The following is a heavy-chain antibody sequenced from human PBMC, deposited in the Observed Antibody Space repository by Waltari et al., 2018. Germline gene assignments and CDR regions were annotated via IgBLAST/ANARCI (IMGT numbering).Heavy chain of an antibody. CDR2: IKDDGSGQ. CDR1: GFTFNNFW. V-gene: IGHV3-74*01. J-gene: IGHJ4*01. CDR3: VRAYYDGRLDY. D-gene: IGHD3-22*01. Sequence: EVQLVESGGGLVQPGGSLRLSCAASGFTFNNFWMHWVRQDAGKGLMGVSRIKDDGSGQIYAESVKGRFTISRDNAKNTLYLQMNSLRPEDTAVYYCVRAYYDGRLDYWGQGTLVTASS.